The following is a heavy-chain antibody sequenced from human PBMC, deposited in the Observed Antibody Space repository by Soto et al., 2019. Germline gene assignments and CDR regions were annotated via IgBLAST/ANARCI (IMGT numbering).Heavy chain of an antibody. D-gene: IGHD1-1*01. CDR1: GFALSGSA. J-gene: IGHJ5*02. V-gene: IGHV3-73*01. Sequence: GGSLRLSCAGTGFALSGSAFHWVRQASGRGLEWIGRIRNKANNYATAYAESAKGRFTISRDDSINTAYLEMNSLRIEDSARYYCTSPGPFDPWGRGVLVTVSS. CDR2: IRNKANNYAT. CDR3: TSPGPFDP.